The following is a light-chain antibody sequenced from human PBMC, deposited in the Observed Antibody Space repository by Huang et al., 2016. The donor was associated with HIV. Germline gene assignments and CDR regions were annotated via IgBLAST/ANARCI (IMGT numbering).Light chain of an antibody. CDR2: WAS. CDR3: QQYLASPA. Sequence: DIVLTQTPDSLAVSLGERAIINCKSSQSLLDKFNGKNHLAWYQQRPGQSPKVFISWASIRESGVPDRFSGGGSGTDFTLTINGLQSDDVAVYYCQQYLASPAFGRGT. V-gene: IGKV4-1*01. CDR1: QSLLDKFNGKNH. J-gene: IGKJ1*01.